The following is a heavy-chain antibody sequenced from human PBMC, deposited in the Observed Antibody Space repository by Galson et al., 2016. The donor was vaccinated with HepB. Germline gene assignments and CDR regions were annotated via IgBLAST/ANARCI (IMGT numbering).Heavy chain of an antibody. V-gene: IGHV3-23*01. Sequence: LRLSCAASGFPFSSYAMNWVRQAPGRGLEWVSSLSGSGGTTYYAESVKGRFTISRDNSKNTLYLQMNSLRAEDAAIYYCATGERGWYHYRMDVWGQGTTVTVSS. CDR1: GFPFSSYA. CDR2: LSGSGGTT. D-gene: IGHD6-19*01. CDR3: ATGERGWYHYRMDV. J-gene: IGHJ6*02.